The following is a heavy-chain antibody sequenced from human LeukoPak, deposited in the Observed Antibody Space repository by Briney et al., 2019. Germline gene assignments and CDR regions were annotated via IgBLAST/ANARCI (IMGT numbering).Heavy chain of an antibody. CDR3: ARARVGGPRLIDY. Sequence: GASVKVSYKASGYTFTGYYMHWVRQAPGQGLEWMGWINPNSGGTNYAQKFQGRVTMTRDTSISTAYMELSRLRSDDTAVYYCARARVGGPRLIDYWGQGTLVTVSS. CDR2: INPNSGGT. CDR1: GYTFTGYY. J-gene: IGHJ4*02. V-gene: IGHV1-2*02. D-gene: IGHD4-23*01.